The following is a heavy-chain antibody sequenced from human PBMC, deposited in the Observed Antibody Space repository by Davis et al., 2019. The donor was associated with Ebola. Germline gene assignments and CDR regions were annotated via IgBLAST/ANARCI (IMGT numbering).Heavy chain of an antibody. Sequence: SLKISCAASGFTFDDYAMHWVRQAPGKGLEWVSGISWNSGSIGYADSVKGRFTISRDNAKNSLYLQMNSLRAEDTAVYYCARDLEVTDYWGQGTLVTVSS. CDR2: ISWNSGSI. CDR3: ARDLEVTDY. D-gene: IGHD4-11*01. CDR1: GFTFDDYA. J-gene: IGHJ4*02. V-gene: IGHV3-9*01.